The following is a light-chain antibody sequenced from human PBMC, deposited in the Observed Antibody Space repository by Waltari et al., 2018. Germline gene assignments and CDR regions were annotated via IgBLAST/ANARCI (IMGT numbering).Light chain of an antibody. CDR1: QNVGSY. CDR2: DAS. CDR3: QQRINWTPHT. Sequence: EIVLTQSPATLSLSPGDTATLSCRASQNVGSYLAWYQQKPGQPPRLLIYDASNRATGVPARFRGSGSGTDFTLTISILGAEDFAVYYCQQRINWTPHTFGQGARLEIK. J-gene: IGKJ2*01. V-gene: IGKV3-11*01.